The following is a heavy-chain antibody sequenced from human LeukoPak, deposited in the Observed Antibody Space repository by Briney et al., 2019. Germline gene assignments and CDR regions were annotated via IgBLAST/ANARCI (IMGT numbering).Heavy chain of an antibody. CDR3: ANHHYYDSSGYYPHWYFDL. D-gene: IGHD3-22*01. Sequence: GGSLRLSCAASGFTFSNFPMSWVRQAPGKGLEWVSAISGSGGSTYYADSVKGRFTISRDNSKNTLYLQMNSLRAEDTAVYYCANHHYYDSSGYYPHWYFDLWGRGTLVTVSS. CDR2: ISGSGGST. V-gene: IGHV3-23*01. J-gene: IGHJ2*01. CDR1: GFTFSNFP.